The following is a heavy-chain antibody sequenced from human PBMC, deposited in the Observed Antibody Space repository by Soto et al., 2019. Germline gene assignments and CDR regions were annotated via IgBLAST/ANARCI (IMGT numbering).Heavy chain of an antibody. Sequence: ASVKVSCKASGYTFTGYYMHWVRQAPGQGLEWMGWINPNSGGTNYAQKFQGWVTMTRDTSISTAYMELSRLRSDDTAVYYCARGRYGDYKLQFDYWGQGTLVTVSS. J-gene: IGHJ4*02. D-gene: IGHD4-17*01. V-gene: IGHV1-2*04. CDR2: INPNSGGT. CDR1: GYTFTGYY. CDR3: ARGRYGDYKLQFDY.